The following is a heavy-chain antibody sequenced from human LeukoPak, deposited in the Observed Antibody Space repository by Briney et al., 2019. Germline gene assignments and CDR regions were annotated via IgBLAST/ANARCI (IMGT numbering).Heavy chain of an antibody. CDR1: GGSISSYY. V-gene: IGHV4-4*07. Sequence: PSETLSLTCTVSGGSISSYYWSWIRQPAGKGLEWIGRIYTSGSTNYNPSLKSRVTISVDTSKNQFSLKLSSVTAADTAVYYCARGPYDYVWGSYRYFVYWGQGTLVTVS. CDR3: ARGPYDYVWGSYRYFVY. D-gene: IGHD3-16*02. CDR2: IYTSGST. J-gene: IGHJ4*02.